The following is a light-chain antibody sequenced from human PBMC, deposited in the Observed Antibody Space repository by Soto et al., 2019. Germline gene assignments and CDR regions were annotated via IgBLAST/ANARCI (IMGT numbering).Light chain of an antibody. CDR2: DNN. V-gene: IGLV1-40*01. Sequence: QSVLTQPPSVSGAPGQRVTISCTGSSSNIGAGFDVHWYHQLPGTAPKLIIYDNNNRPSGVPDRFSGSKSGTSASLAITGLQAEDEADFYCQSYDSSLSGSLFGGGTKLTVL. CDR1: SSNIGAGFD. CDR3: QSYDSSLSGSL. J-gene: IGLJ2*01.